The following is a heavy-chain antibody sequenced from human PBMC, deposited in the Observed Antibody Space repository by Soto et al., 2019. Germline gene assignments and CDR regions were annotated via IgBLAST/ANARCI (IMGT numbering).Heavy chain of an antibody. CDR1: GFTFSSYG. D-gene: IGHD6-19*01. CDR2: ISYDGSNK. V-gene: IGHV3-30*18. Sequence: GGSLRLSCAASGFTFSSYGMHWVRQAPGKGLEWVAVISYDGSNKYYADSVKGRFTISRDNSKNTLYLQMNSLRAEDTAVYYCAKDLVVAVASYGMDVWGQGTRVTVSS. J-gene: IGHJ6*02. CDR3: AKDLVVAVASYGMDV.